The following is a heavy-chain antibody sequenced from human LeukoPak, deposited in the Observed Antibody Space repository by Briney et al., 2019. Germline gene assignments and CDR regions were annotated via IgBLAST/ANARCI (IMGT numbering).Heavy chain of an antibody. D-gene: IGHD3-22*01. CDR2: ISYDGSNK. CDR1: GFTFSSYG. J-gene: IGHJ4*02. CDR3: AKDRLDEISSGCFDY. V-gene: IGHV3-30*18. Sequence: GGSLRLSCAASGFTFSSYGMHWVRQAPGKGLEWVAVISYDGSNKYYADSVKGRFTISRDNSKNTLYLQMNSLRAEDTAVYYCAKDRLDEISSGCFDYWGQGTLVTVSP.